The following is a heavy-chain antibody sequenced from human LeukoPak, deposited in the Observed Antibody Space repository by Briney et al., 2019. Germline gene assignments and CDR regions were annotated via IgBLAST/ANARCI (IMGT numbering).Heavy chain of an antibody. CDR2: IYSIADGGTT. Sequence: GGSLRLSCAASGFTFKNAWMSWVRQAPGKGLEWVGRIYSIADGGTTDYVVPVKGRFTISRDDSKNTLFLQMNSLKTEDTAVYFCTTDPTYWGQGTLVTVSS. CDR3: TTDPTY. J-gene: IGHJ4*02. CDR1: GFTFKNAW. V-gene: IGHV3-15*01.